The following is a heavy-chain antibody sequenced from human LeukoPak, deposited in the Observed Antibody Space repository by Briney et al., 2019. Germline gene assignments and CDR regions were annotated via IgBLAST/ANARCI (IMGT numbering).Heavy chain of an antibody. CDR3: AREVEWFGELYRPYAFDI. CDR2: IYHSGST. J-gene: IGHJ3*02. Sequence: SETLSLTCTVSGYSISSGYYWGWIRQPPGKGLEWIGSIYHSGSTYYNPSLKSRVTISVDTSKNQFSLKLSSVTAADTAVYYCAREVEWFGELYRPYAFDIWGQGTMVTVSS. CDR1: GYSISSGYY. D-gene: IGHD3-10*01. V-gene: IGHV4-38-2*02.